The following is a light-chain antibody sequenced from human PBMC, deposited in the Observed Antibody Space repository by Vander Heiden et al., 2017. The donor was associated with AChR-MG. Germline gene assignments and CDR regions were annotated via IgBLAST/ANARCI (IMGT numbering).Light chain of an antibody. CDR2: AAS. CDR3: QQSYSNPPT. V-gene: IGKV1-39*01. Sequence: IQMTQSPSSLSASVGDRVTITCRASQSISSYLNWYQQKPGKAPKLLIYAASSLQSGVPSRFSGSGSGTDFTLTISRLQPEDFATYYCQQSYSNPPTFGGGTKVEIK. J-gene: IGKJ4*01. CDR1: QSISSY.